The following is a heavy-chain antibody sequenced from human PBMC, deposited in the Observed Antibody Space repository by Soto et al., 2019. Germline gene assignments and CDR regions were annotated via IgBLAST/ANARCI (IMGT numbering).Heavy chain of an antibody. CDR1: GFTFSEYW. J-gene: IGHJ4*02. V-gene: IGHV3-74*01. CDR3: VRDFRIYDF. Sequence: EVQLVESGGGSAQPGGSLRLSCAASGFTFSEYWIHWVRQAPGKGPMWVSRINGVGTYTNYADSVRGRFSISRDNSGNTVYLQLNSLRAEDTAIYYGVRDFRIYDFWGRGTPVTVSS. CDR2: INGVGTYT. D-gene: IGHD3-3*01.